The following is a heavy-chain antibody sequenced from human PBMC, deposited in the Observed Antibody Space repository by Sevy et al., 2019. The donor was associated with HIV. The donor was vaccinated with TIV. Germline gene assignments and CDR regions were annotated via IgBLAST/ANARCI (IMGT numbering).Heavy chain of an antibody. J-gene: IGHJ4*02. Sequence: GGSLRLSCEASGFPFTSYWMTWVRQAPGKGLEWVATIKQDGSEKNYVDSVKGRFTIFRDNAKNLVYLQTNGLRADDTAVYYCARILGGVSYYGGVFDFWGQGALVTVSS. CDR2: IKQDGSEK. CDR3: ARILGGVSYYGGVFDF. CDR1: GFPFTSYW. D-gene: IGHD1-26*01. V-gene: IGHV3-7*01.